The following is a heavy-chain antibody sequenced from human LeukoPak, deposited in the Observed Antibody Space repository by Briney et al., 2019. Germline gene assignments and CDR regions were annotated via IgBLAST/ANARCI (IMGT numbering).Heavy chain of an antibody. V-gene: IGHV1-18*01. J-gene: IGHJ6*02. CDR1: GYTFTSYG. Sequence: GSLKVSCKASGYTFTSYGISWVRRAPGQGLEWMGWISAYDGNTSYAQKLQGRVTMTTDTSTSTAYMELRSLRSDDTAVYYCASPLLYGDFPHYYYGMDVWGQGTTVTVSS. CDR3: ASPLLYGDFPHYYYGMDV. CDR2: ISAYDGNT. D-gene: IGHD4-17*01.